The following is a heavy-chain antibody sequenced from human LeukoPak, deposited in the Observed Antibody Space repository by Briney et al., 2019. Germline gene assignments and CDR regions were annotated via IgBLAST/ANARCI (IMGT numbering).Heavy chain of an antibody. CDR1: GFTFNNYW. CDR3: ARRGTGHGMDV. Sequence: GGSLRLSCAASGFTFNNYWIHWVRQVPGKGLVWVSRINNDGSSASYVDSVKGRFTISRDNAKNTLFLQMNSLRAEDTAVYYCARRGTGHGMDVWGQGTTVIVSS. J-gene: IGHJ6*02. CDR2: INNDGSSA. D-gene: IGHD1-1*01. V-gene: IGHV3-74*01.